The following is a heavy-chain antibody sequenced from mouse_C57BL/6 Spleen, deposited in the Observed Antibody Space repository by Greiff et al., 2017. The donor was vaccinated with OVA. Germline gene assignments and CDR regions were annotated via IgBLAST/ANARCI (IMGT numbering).Heavy chain of an antibody. CDR3: ARTRPAYYDRGSAMDY. V-gene: IGHV1-59*01. CDR2: IDPSDSYT. Sequence: QVQLQQPGAELVRPGTSVKLSCKASGYTFTSYWMHWVKQRPGQGLEWIGVIDPSDSYTNYNQKFKGKATLTVDTSSSTAYMQLSSLTSEDSAVYYCARTRPAYYDRGSAMDYWGQGTSVTVSS. CDR1: GYTFTSYW. D-gene: IGHD2-10*01. J-gene: IGHJ4*01.